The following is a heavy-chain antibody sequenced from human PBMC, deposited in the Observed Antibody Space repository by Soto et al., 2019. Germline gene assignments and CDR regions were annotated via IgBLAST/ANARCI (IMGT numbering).Heavy chain of an antibody. J-gene: IGHJ4*02. Sequence: QVQLQESGPGLVKPSGTLSLTCAVSGGPISTSNWWNWVRQTPGKGLEWIGEIYHSGSTNYNPSLKSRVTISVDKSKNQFSLKLSSVTAADTAMYYCARGGVGDAANSFDYWGQGTLVSVSS. CDR2: IYHSGST. D-gene: IGHD2-21*02. CDR3: ARGGVGDAANSFDY. V-gene: IGHV4-4*02. CDR1: GGPISTSNW.